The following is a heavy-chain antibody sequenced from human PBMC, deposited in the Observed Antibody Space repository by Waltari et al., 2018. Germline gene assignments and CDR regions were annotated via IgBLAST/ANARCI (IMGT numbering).Heavy chain of an antibody. D-gene: IGHD7-27*01. J-gene: IGHJ4*02. CDR1: GFTFTDYW. Sequence: EVHLVESGGGLVQPGGSLRLSCAASGFTFTDYWMSWVRQATGKGPEWVANIHKEGSEKNYVDYVNGRFTISRDNAKDSVYLQMNSLRADDTAMYYCVRDHWGPDYWGQGTLVTVSS. CDR2: IHKEGSEK. CDR3: VRDHWGPDY. V-gene: IGHV3-7*01.